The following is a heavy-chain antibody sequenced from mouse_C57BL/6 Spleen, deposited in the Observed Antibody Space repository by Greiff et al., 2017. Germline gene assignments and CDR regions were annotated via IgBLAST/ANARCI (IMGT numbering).Heavy chain of an antibody. V-gene: IGHV1-15*01. Sequence: QVQLQQSGAELVRPGASVTLSCKASGYTFTDYEMHWVKQTPVHGLEWIGAIDPETGGTAYNQKFKGKAILTADKSSSTSYMELRSLTSEDAAVYYCRREGGLLDYFDYWGQGTTLTVSS. CDR1: GYTFTDYE. CDR3: RREGGLLDYFDY. J-gene: IGHJ2*01. D-gene: IGHD1-1*01. CDR2: IDPETGGT.